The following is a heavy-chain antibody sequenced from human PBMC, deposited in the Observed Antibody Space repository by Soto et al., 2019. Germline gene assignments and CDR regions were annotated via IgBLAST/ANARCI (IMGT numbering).Heavy chain of an antibody. J-gene: IGHJ6*02. D-gene: IGHD1-1*01. Sequence: PGGSLRLSCAASGFTFDDYTMHWVRQAPGKGLEWVSLISWDGGSTYYADSVKGRFTISRDNSKNSLYLQMNSLRTEDTALYYCAKDINEGQNYYYGMDVWGQGTTVTVSS. V-gene: IGHV3-43*01. CDR2: ISWDGGST. CDR3: AKDINEGQNYYYGMDV. CDR1: GFTFDDYT.